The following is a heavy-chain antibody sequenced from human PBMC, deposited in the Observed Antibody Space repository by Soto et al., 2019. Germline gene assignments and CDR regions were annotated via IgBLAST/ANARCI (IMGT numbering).Heavy chain of an antibody. CDR3: ASGGSYYFDY. D-gene: IGHD2-15*01. Sequence: GSLRLSCAASGFTVSSYCWSWIRQPPGKGLEWIGYIYYSGSTNYNPSLKSRVTISVDTSKNQFSLKLSSVTAADTAVYYCASGGSYYFDYWGQGTLVTVSS. CDR2: IYYSGST. CDR1: GFTVSSYC. J-gene: IGHJ4*02. V-gene: IGHV4-59*02.